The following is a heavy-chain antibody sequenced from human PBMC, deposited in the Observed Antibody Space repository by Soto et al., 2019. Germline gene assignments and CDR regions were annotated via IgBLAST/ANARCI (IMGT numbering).Heavy chain of an antibody. J-gene: IGHJ4*02. V-gene: IGHV1-18*04. CDR3: ARDLAPYTYDGSGPFGSF. Sequence: ASLKVSCKPSGFIFTSYAFSWVLQAPGQGLGWMGWISAYNGNSNSAQKFQGRVTLTTDTSTSTAYMELRSLRSDDTAVYYCARDLAPYTYDGSGPFGSFWGQGTLVTVSS. CDR2: ISAYNGNS. CDR1: GFIFTSYA. D-gene: IGHD3-22*01.